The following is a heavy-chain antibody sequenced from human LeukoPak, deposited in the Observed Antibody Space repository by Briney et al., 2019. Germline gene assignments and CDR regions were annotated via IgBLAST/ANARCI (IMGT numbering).Heavy chain of an antibody. J-gene: IGHJ4*02. D-gene: IGHD3-10*01. CDR3: ARNGRVRRVVKDLFEY. Sequence: GASVKVSCKTSGYTFTDYDITWVRQAPGQGLEWMGRVSPYNGNTYYTQRVQDRVTITKDTSTGTAYMDRRNLRTDDMAMYYCARNGRVRRVVKDLFEYWGQGTLVAVSS. CDR1: GYTFTDYD. CDR2: VSPYNGNT. V-gene: IGHV1-18*03.